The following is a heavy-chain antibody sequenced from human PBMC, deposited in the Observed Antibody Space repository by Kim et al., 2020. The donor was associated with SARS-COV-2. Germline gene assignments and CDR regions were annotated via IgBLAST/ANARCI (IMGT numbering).Heavy chain of an antibody. J-gene: IGHJ4*02. D-gene: IGHD6-13*01. Sequence: KGRFTISRDNSKNTLYLQMNSLRAEDTAVYYCAKADRIAAAGTDKLFDYWGQGTLVTVSS. V-gene: IGHV3-30*02. CDR3: AKADRIAAAGTDKLFDY.